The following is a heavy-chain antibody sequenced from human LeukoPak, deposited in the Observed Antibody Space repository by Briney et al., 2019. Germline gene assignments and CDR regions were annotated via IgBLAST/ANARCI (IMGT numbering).Heavy chain of an antibody. V-gene: IGHV3-64*01. J-gene: IGHJ3*02. Sequence: PGGSLRLSCAASGFTFSSYAMHWLRHAPGKGLEYVSAISSNGGSTYYANSVKGRFTISRDNSKNTLYLQMGSLRAEDMAVYYCARDKSYYYDSSGPGAFDIWGQGTMVTVSS. CDR3: ARDKSYYYDSSGPGAFDI. D-gene: IGHD3-22*01. CDR1: GFTFSSYA. CDR2: ISSNGGST.